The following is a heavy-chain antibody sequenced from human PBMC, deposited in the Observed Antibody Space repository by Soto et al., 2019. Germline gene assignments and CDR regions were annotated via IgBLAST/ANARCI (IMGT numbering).Heavy chain of an antibody. V-gene: IGHV4-59*01. D-gene: IGHD3-10*01. Sequence: SETLSLTCTVAGGSISRYYWSWIRQPPGKGLEWIGYIYYSGSTNYNPSLKSRVTISVDTSKNQFSLKLSSVTAADTAVYYCARLLFGAANWFDPWGQGTLVTVS. CDR3: ARLLFGAANWFDP. CDR2: IYYSGST. J-gene: IGHJ5*02. CDR1: GGSISRYY.